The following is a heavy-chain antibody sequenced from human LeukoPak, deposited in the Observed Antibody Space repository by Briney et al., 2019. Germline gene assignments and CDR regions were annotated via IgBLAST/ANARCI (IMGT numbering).Heavy chain of an antibody. D-gene: IGHD5-18*01. Sequence: GGSLRLSCAASGFTFSSYEMNWVRQAPGKGLEWVSYISSSGGTISHADSVKGRFTISRDNAKNSLYLQMNSLRAEDTAVYYCARYTYELNAFDIRGQGTMVTVSS. J-gene: IGHJ3*02. CDR1: GFTFSSYE. CDR2: ISSSGGTI. CDR3: ARYTYELNAFDI. V-gene: IGHV3-48*03.